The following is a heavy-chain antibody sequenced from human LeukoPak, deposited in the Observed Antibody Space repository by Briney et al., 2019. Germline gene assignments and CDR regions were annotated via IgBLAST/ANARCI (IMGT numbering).Heavy chain of an antibody. CDR1: GGSFSGYY. V-gene: IGHV4-34*01. J-gene: IGHJ4*02. CDR2: IYYSGST. D-gene: IGHD3-22*01. CDR3: ARSYYYDYRQIDY. Sequence: SETLSLTCAVYGGSFSGYYWSWIRQPPGKGLEWLGSIYYSGSTYYNPSLKSRVTISADTSKNQFSLNLYSVTAADTAVFYCARSYYYDYRQIDYWGQGTLVTVSS.